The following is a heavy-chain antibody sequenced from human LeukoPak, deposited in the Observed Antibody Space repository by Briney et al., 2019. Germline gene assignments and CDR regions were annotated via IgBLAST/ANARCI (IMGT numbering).Heavy chain of an antibody. Sequence: PGGSLRLSCAASGFTFSSYEMNWVRQAPGKGLEWVSAIGGSGDTTFYSDSVKGRFTISRDNSKSTLYLQMNSLTAEDTAIYFYAKIRGDSTGWVLDYWGQGILGAVSS. CDR1: GFTFSSYE. CDR2: IGGSGDTT. CDR3: AKIRGDSTGWVLDY. J-gene: IGHJ4*02. D-gene: IGHD3-22*01. V-gene: IGHV3-23*01.